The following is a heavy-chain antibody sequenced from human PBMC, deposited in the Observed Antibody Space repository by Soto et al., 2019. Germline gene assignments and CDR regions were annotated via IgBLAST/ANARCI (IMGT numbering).Heavy chain of an antibody. D-gene: IGHD4-17*01. Sequence: QITLKESGPTLVKPTQTLTLSCTFSGFSLSTSGVGVGWIRQPPGKALEWLALIYWDDDKRYSPSLKSRLTITKATSKNQVVLRMTNMDPVDTATYYCAHSPPPTVTTSAESFQHWGQGTLVTVSS. V-gene: IGHV2-5*02. CDR1: GFSLSTSGVG. J-gene: IGHJ1*01. CDR3: AHSPPPTVTTSAESFQH. CDR2: IYWDDDK.